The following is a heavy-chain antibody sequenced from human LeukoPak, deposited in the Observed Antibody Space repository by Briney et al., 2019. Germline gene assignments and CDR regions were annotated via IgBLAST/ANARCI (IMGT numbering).Heavy chain of an antibody. Sequence: GRSLRLSCAASGFTFSSYEMNWVRQAPGKGLEWVSYISSSGSTICYADSVKGRFTISRDNAKNSLYLQMNSLRAEDTAVYYCATHELKEAFDIWGQGTMVTVSS. V-gene: IGHV3-48*03. CDR2: ISSSGSTI. J-gene: IGHJ3*02. CDR1: GFTFSSYE. CDR3: ATHELKEAFDI. D-gene: IGHD3-10*01.